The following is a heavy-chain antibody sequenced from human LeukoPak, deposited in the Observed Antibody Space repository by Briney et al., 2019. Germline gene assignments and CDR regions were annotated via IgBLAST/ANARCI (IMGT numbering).Heavy chain of an antibody. D-gene: IGHD3-16*01. J-gene: IGHJ1*01. Sequence: ASVKASCKASGYTFTSYYMHWVRQAPGQGLEWMGIINPSGGSTSYAQKFQGRVTMTRDTSTSTVYMELSSLRSEDTAVYYCARSRIPGSYHAEYFQHWGQGTLVTVSS. CDR2: INPSGGST. CDR3: ARSRIPGSYHAEYFQH. V-gene: IGHV1-46*01. CDR1: GYTFTSYY.